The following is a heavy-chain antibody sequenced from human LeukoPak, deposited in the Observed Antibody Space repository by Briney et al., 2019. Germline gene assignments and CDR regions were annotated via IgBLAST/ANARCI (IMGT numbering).Heavy chain of an antibody. V-gene: IGHV3-30-3*01. CDR1: GFTFSSYA. D-gene: IGHD3-10*01. J-gene: IGHJ5*02. CDR3: ARGPWFGES. Sequence: PGRSLRLSCAASGFTFSSYAMHWVRQAPGKGLEWVAVISYDGSNKYYADSVKGRFTISRDNSKNTLYLQMNSLRAEDTAVYYCARGPWFGESWGQGTLVTVSS. CDR2: ISYDGSNK.